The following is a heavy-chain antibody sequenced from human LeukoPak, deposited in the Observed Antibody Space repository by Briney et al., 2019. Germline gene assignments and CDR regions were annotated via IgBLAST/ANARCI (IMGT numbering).Heavy chain of an antibody. Sequence: GASVKVSCKASGGTFSSYAISWVRQAPGQGLEWMGGIIPIFGTASYAQKFQGRVTITADESTSTAYMELSSLRPEDTAVYYCARMPINYYDSSGPLDYWGQGTLVTVSS. J-gene: IGHJ4*02. V-gene: IGHV1-69*13. CDR1: GGTFSSYA. CDR2: IIPIFGTA. D-gene: IGHD3-22*01. CDR3: ARMPINYYDSSGPLDY.